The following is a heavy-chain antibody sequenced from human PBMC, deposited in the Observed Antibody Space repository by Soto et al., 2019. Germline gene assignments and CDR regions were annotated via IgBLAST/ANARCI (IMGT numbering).Heavy chain of an antibody. V-gene: IGHV3-49*04. J-gene: IGHJ4*02. CDR3: TRVLLWFEESPGY. CDR1: GFTFSSYA. Sequence: PGGSLRLSCAASGFTFSSYAMSWVRQAPGKGLEWVGFIRSKAYGGTTEYAASVKGRFTISRDDSKSIAYLQMNSLKTEDTAVYYCTRVLLWFEESPGYWGQGTLVTVSS. CDR2: IRSKAYGGTT. D-gene: IGHD3-10*01.